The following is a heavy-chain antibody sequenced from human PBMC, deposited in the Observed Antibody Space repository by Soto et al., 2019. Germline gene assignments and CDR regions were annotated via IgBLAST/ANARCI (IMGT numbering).Heavy chain of an antibody. CDR1: GFTFSRYA. CDR3: AKDYSGSGSYYNGWNWFDP. CDR2: ISGSGGST. V-gene: IGHV3-23*01. J-gene: IGHJ5*02. Sequence: EVQLLESGGGLVQPGGSLRLSCAASGFTFSRYAISWVRQAPGMGLVWVSGISGSGGSTSYADSLKGRFTISRDNSKNTLYLQMNSLRAEDTAVYYCAKDYSGSGSYYNGWNWFDPWGQGTLVTVSS. D-gene: IGHD3-10*01.